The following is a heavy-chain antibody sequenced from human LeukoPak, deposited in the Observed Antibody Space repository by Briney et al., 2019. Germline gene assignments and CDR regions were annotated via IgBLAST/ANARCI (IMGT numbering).Heavy chain of an antibody. D-gene: IGHD3-3*01. CDR3: ASTLRFLELDAFDI. J-gene: IGHJ3*02. CDR2: ISSSGSTI. Sequence: PGGSLRLSCAASGFTFSDYYMSWIRQAPGKGLEWVSYISSSGSTIYYADSEKGRFTISRDNAKNSLYLQMNSLRAEDTAVYYCASTLRFLELDAFDIWGQGTMVTVSS. CDR1: GFTFSDYY. V-gene: IGHV3-11*04.